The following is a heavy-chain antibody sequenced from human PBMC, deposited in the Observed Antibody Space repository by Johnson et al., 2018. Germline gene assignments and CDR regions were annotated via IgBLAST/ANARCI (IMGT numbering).Heavy chain of an antibody. D-gene: IGHD3-22*01. V-gene: IGHV4-59*01. CDR3: ATTLTSYFDTSGHEVRRYSFHI. CDR2: VYSSGST. CDR1: GGSISSYY. J-gene: IGHJ3*02. Sequence: QVQLHESGPGLVKPSETLSLICTVSGGSISSYYWSWIRQPPGKRPEWIGYVYSSGSTNYNPSLTSRVTISVDTSTHQLSLTLNSVTAAYTAVYYCATTLTSYFDTSGHEVRRYSFHIWGQGTMVTVSS.